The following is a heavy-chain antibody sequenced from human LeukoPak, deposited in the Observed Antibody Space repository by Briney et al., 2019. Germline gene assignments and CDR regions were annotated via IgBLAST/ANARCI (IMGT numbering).Heavy chain of an antibody. D-gene: IGHD4/OR15-4a*01. CDR3: ARHVTSDTSMVPTPYYFDY. V-gene: IGHV4-39*01. CDR1: GGSITSNSHH. J-gene: IGHJ4*02. CDR2: VYYSGSP. Sequence: SETLSLTCTVSGGSITSNSHHWGWIRQPPGKGLEWIGNVYYSGSPYYNPSLKSRVTVSVDTSKNQFSLKVNSVTAADTAVYYCARHVTSDTSMVPTPYYFDYWGQGTLVTVAS.